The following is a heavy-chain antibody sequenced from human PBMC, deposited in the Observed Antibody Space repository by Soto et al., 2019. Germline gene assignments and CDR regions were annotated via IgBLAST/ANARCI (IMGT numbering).Heavy chain of an antibody. CDR3: ARDLQYSRLFYGMDV. V-gene: IGHV4-31*03. D-gene: IGHD6-13*01. CDR1: GGSISSGGYY. J-gene: IGHJ6*02. Sequence: QVQLQESGPGLVKPSQTLSLTCTVSGGSISSGGYYWSWIRQHPGKGLEWIGYIYYSGSTYYNPSLKGGGTLSVDTSKNQFSLKLSSVTAADTAVYYWARDLQYSRLFYGMDVWGQGTTVTVSS. CDR2: IYYSGST.